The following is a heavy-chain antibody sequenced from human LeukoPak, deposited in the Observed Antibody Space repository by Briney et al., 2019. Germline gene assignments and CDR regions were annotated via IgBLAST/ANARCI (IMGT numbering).Heavy chain of an antibody. Sequence: SETLSLTCAVYGGSFSGYYWSWIRQPPGKGLEWIGEINHSGSTNYNPSLKSRVTISVDTSKNQFSLKLSSVTAADTAVYYCARGPTWAAKKFDYWGQGTLVTVSS. V-gene: IGHV4-34*01. J-gene: IGHJ4*02. D-gene: IGHD6-13*01. CDR2: INHSGST. CDR1: GGSFSGYY. CDR3: ARGPTWAAKKFDY.